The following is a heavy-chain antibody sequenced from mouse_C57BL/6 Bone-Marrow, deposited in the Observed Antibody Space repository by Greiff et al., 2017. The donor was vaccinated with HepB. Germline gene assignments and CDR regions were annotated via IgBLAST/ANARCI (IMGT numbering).Heavy chain of an antibody. V-gene: IGHV1-81*01. CDR3: ARNYYGSSPSMDY. J-gene: IGHJ4*01. CDR2: IYPRSGNT. Sequence: VQLKESGAELARPGASVKLSCKASGYTFPSYGISWVKQRTGQGLEWIGEIYPRSGNTYYNEKFKGKATLTADKSSSTAYMELRSLTSEDSAVYFCARNYYGSSPSMDYWGQGTSVTVSS. CDR1: GYTFPSYG. D-gene: IGHD1-1*01.